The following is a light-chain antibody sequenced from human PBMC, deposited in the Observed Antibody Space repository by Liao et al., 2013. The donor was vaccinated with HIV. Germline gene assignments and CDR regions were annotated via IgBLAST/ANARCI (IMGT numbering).Light chain of an antibody. Sequence: SYLLTQPPSVSVAPGKTARITCGGNNIGSNNVHWYRQRPGQAPVLVMSSDSDRPSGIPGRLSGSNSGGTATLTITTVEAGDEADYYCQVWDRTSDLGVFGGGTKLTVL. CDR3: QVWDRTSDLGV. CDR2: SDS. J-gene: IGLJ3*02. CDR1: NIGSNN. V-gene: IGLV3-21*04.